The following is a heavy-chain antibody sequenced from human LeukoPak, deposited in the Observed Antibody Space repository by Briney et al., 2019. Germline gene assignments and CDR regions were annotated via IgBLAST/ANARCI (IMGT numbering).Heavy chain of an antibody. V-gene: IGHV1-2*02. CDR2: INPNSGGT. CDR3: ARDHDSSGYLSP. CDR1: GGTFGSFA. J-gene: IGHJ4*02. Sequence: ASVKVSCKTSGGTFGSFAIAWLRQASGQGLEWMGWINPNSGGTNYAQKFQGRVTMTRDTSISTAYMELSRLRSDDTAVYYCARDHDSSGYLSPWGQGTLVTVSS. D-gene: IGHD3-22*01.